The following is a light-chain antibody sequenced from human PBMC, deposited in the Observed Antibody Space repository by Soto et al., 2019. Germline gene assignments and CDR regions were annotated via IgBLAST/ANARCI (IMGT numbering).Light chain of an antibody. CDR1: SSNIGAGYD. V-gene: IGLV1-40*01. CDR3: QSYDSSLSVYV. J-gene: IGLJ1*01. Sequence: QPVLTQPPSVSGAPGQRVTISCTGSSSNIGAGYDVHWYQQLPGTAPKLLIYGNSNRPSGVPDRFSGSKSGISASLAITGLQAEDEADYYCQSYDSSLSVYVFGTGTKLTVL. CDR2: GNS.